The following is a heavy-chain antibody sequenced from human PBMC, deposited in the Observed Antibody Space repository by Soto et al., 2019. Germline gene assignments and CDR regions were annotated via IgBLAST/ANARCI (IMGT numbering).Heavy chain of an antibody. CDR1: GGTFSSYA. J-gene: IGHJ5*02. V-gene: IGHV1-69*13. Sequence: ASVQVSCKASGGTFSSYAISWVRQAPGQGLEWMGGIIPIFGTANYAQKFQGRVTITADESTSTAYMELSSLRSEDTAVYYCARDPGGNYYGSGSYPPAAYNWFDPWGQGTLVTVSS. D-gene: IGHD3-10*01. CDR2: IIPIFGTA. CDR3: ARDPGGNYYGSGSYPPAAYNWFDP.